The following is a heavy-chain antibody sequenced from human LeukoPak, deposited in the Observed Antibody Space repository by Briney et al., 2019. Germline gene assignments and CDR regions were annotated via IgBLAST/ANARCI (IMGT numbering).Heavy chain of an antibody. V-gene: IGHV3-48*01. Sequence: GGSLRLSCAASGFTFSNYGMHWVRQAPGKGLEWLSYVSTSSNTIYYAGSVKGRFTISRDNAKNSLYLQMNSLRAEDTAVYYCARNLDYYDSSGYYYARYYYMDVWGKGTTVTVSS. CDR3: ARNLDYYDSSGYYYARYYYMDV. J-gene: IGHJ6*03. CDR1: GFTFSNYG. D-gene: IGHD3-22*01. CDR2: VSTSSNTI.